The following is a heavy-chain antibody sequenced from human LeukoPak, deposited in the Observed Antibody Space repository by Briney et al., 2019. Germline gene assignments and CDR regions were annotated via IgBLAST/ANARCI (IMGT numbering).Heavy chain of an antibody. CDR1: GYTFTGYY. Sequence: ASVKVSCKASGYTFTGYYMHWVRQAPGQGLEWMGWINPNSGGTNYAQKFQGRVTMTRDTSISTAYMELSRLRSGDTAVYYCARGAVGATTEFGYWGQGTLVTVSS. CDR2: INPNSGGT. CDR3: ARGAVGATTEFGY. D-gene: IGHD1-26*01. V-gene: IGHV1-2*02. J-gene: IGHJ4*02.